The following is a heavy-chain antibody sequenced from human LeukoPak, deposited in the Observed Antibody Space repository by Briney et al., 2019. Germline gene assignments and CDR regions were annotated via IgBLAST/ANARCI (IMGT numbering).Heavy chain of an antibody. Sequence: GESLKISCKGSGYSFTTYYINWVRQMPGKGLEWMGRIDPSDSYTNYSLSFQGHVTISADKSISTAYLQWRSLKASDTAMYYCTRGVDSSAYLWGQGTLVTVSS. CDR2: IDPSDSYT. CDR3: TRGVDSSAYL. CDR1: GYSFTTYY. V-gene: IGHV5-10-1*01. D-gene: IGHD3-22*01. J-gene: IGHJ4*02.